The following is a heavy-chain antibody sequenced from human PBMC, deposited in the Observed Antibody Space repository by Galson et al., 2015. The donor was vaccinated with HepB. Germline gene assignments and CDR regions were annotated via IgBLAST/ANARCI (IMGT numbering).Heavy chain of an antibody. D-gene: IGHD6-19*01. V-gene: IGHV5-10-1*01. CDR1: GYSFTSYW. J-gene: IGHJ2*01. CDR2: IAPTDSYT. Sequence: QSGAEVTEPGESLRISCTGSGYSFTSYWINWVRQMPGKGLEWMGTIAPTDSYTKYSPSFQGHVTISVDRSISTAYLQWSSLKASDTAMYYCARHREQWLIQDWYFDLWGRGTLVTVSS. CDR3: ARHREQWLIQDWYFDL.